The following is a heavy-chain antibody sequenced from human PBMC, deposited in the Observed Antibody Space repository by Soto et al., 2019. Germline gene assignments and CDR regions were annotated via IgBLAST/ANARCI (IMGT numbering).Heavy chain of an antibody. D-gene: IGHD2-15*01. CDR1: GGTFSTYA. J-gene: IGHJ6*02. CDR3: ARSQGGSSSLDIYYYYYYGMDV. V-gene: IGHV1-69*01. CDR2: VIPIFGTP. Sequence: QVQLVQSGAEVKKPGSSVKVSCKAPGGTFSTYAISWVRQAPGQGLEWMGGVIPIFGTPKYAQKFQDSVTITADESTSTGYMALRSLRSEDTAVYYCARSQGGSSSLDIYYYYYYGMDVWGQGTTVTVSS.